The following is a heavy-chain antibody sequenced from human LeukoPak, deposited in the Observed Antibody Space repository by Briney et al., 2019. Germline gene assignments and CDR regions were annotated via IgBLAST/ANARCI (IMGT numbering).Heavy chain of an antibody. CDR2: ISSSSSTI. V-gene: IGHV3-48*01. CDR1: GFTFSSYS. D-gene: IGHD6-13*01. J-gene: IGHJ3*02. Sequence: GGSLRLSCAASGFTFSSYSMNWVCQAPGKGLEWVSYISSSSSTIYYADSVKGRFTISRDNAKNSLYLQMNSLRAEDTAVYYCARVSPLDSSSWPRIWGQGTMVTVSS. CDR3: ARVSPLDSSSWPRI.